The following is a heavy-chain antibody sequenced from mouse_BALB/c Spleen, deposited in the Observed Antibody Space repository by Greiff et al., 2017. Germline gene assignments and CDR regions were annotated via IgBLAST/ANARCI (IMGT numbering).Heavy chain of an antibody. CDR2: IDPSDSET. D-gene: IGHD2-1*01. V-gene: IGHV1S126*01. CDR1: GYSFTSYW. Sequence: VKLMESGPQLVRPGASVKISCKASGYSFTSYWMHWVKQRPGQGLEWIGMIDPSDSETRLNQKFKDKATLTVDKSSSTAYMQLSSPTSEDSAVYYCARAPSGNYLGFAYWGQGTLVTVSA. CDR3: ARAPSGNYLGFAY. J-gene: IGHJ3*01.